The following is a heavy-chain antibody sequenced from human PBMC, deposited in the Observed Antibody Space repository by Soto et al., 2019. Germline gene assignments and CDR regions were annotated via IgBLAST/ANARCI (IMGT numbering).Heavy chain of an antibody. CDR3: ARDRRLRDAFDI. CDR2: IYHSGST. J-gene: IGHJ3*02. Sequence: SETLSLTCAVSGGSISSGGYSWSWIRQPPGKGLEWIGYIYHSGSTNYNPSLKSRVTVSVDRSKNQFSLKLSSVTAADTAVYYCARDRRLRDAFDIWGQGTMVTVSS. V-gene: IGHV4-30-2*01. CDR1: GGSISSGGYS.